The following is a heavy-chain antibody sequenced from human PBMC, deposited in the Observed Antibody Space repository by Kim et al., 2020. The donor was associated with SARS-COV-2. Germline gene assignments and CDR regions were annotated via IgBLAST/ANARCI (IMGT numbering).Heavy chain of an antibody. V-gene: IGHV4-31*03. CDR2: FYYSGST. Sequence: SETLSLTCTVSGGSISNGGYYWSWIRQPPGKGLEWIGYFYYSGSTYYNPSLKSRVTISVDTSKNQFSLKLSSVTAADTAVYYCARPPQSLVVVTRFDSWGPGTLVTVSS. D-gene: IGHD6-19*01. CDR3: ARPPQSLVVVTRFDS. J-gene: IGHJ4*02. CDR1: GGSISNGGYY.